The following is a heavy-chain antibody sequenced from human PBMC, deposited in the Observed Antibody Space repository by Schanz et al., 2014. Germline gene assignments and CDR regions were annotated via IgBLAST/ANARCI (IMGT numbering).Heavy chain of an antibody. J-gene: IGHJ4*02. V-gene: IGHV4-31*03. CDR2: IYYSGST. CDR1: GGSISSGGYY. D-gene: IGHD2-2*01. CDR3: ARGRVVPAAPEFDY. Sequence: QVQLQESGPGLVKPSQTLSLTCTVSGGSISSGGYYWSWIRQHPGKGLEWIGYIYYSGSTYYNPSLKSRVTISVDTSKNQFSLKVTSVTPADTAVYYCARGRVVPAAPEFDYWGQGTLVTVSS.